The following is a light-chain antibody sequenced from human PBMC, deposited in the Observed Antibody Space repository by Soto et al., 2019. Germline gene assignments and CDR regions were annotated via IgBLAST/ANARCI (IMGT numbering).Light chain of an antibody. J-gene: IGLJ2*01. CDR2: KNN. V-gene: IGLV1-51*02. CDR3: GTWDSSLSAAGV. Sequence: QSALTQPPSVSAAPGQKVTISCSGSSSNIGNNYVSWYQHLPGTAPKLLIYKNNERPSGIPDRFSGSKSGTSATLGITGLQTGDEADYYCGTWDSSLSAAGVFGGGTQLTVL. CDR1: SSNIGNNY.